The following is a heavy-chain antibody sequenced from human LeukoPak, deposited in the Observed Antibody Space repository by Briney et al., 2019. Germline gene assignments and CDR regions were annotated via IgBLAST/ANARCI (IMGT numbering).Heavy chain of an antibody. CDR1: GGSISSNGYY. CDR2: IYYSGST. V-gene: IGHV4-39*01. D-gene: IGHD6-13*01. Sequence: SETLSLTCTGSGGSISSNGYYWAWLRQPPGKGLEWIGSIYYSGSTYYNPSLKSRVTISVDTSKNQFSLKLSSVTAADTAVYYCARGIAAAGIVRFDYWGQGTLVTVSS. J-gene: IGHJ4*02. CDR3: ARGIAAAGIVRFDY.